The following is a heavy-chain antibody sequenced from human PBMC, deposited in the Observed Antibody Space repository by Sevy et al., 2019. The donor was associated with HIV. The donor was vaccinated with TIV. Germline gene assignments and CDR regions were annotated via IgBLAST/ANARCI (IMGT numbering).Heavy chain of an antibody. CDR1: GFTFSTYD. V-gene: IGHV3-30*18. Sequence: GGSLRLSCAASGFTFSTYDMHWVRQAPGKGLDWVAVISHDGINKYYADSVKGRFTISRDNSKNTLYLQINSLRAEDTAVYYCAKDLNSSGWYDAFHIWGQGTMVTVSS. J-gene: IGHJ3*02. D-gene: IGHD6-19*01. CDR2: ISHDGINK. CDR3: AKDLNSSGWYDAFHI.